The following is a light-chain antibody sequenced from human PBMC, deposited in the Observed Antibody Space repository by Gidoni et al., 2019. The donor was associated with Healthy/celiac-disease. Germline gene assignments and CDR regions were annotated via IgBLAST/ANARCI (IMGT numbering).Light chain of an antibody. Sequence: EIVMTQSPAPLSVSPGEKATLSCSASQRVSSNLAWYQQKPGQAPRLLIYGATTRATGIPARCSGRGSGTEFTLTSSSLQSEDFVVYYCQQYNNWPKTFGQXTKLEIK. CDR3: QQYNNWPKT. CDR2: GAT. J-gene: IGKJ2*01. CDR1: QRVSSN. V-gene: IGKV3-15*01.